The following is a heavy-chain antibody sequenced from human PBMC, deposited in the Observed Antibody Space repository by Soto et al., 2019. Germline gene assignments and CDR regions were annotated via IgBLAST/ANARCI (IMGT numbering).Heavy chain of an antibody. V-gene: IGHV1-8*01. CDR2: INPGSGDT. D-gene: IGHD3-16*01. Sequence: GASVKVSCKASGYSFTNNDVSWVRQATGQGLEWMGWINPGSGDTGYAQKFQGRVTMTRDLCTATAYMELSSLRSDDTAIYYCARMATFGSLNWFDPWGQGTMVTVSS. CDR1: GYSFTNND. CDR3: ARMATFGSLNWFDP. J-gene: IGHJ5*02.